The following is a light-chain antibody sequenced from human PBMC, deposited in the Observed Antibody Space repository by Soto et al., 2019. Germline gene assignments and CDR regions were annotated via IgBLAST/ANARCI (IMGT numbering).Light chain of an antibody. J-gene: IGLJ1*01. CDR3: FSYIRSGTYV. CDR1: SSDVGNYKY. V-gene: IGLV2-14*01. CDR2: EVS. Sequence: QSVLTQPASVSGSPGQSITISCTGTSSDVGNYKYVSWYQQHPGKAPKLMIYEVSNRPSGVSNRFSGSKSGNTASLTISGLQAEYESDYYCFSYIRSGTYVFGTGINVTVL.